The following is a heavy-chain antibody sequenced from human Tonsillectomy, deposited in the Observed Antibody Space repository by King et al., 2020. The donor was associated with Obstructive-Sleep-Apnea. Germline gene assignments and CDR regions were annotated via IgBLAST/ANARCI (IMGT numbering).Heavy chain of an antibody. CDR3: ARLLAGYSSGWYGGLDS. J-gene: IGHJ4*02. D-gene: IGHD6-19*01. CDR2: VYYGGST. Sequence: VQLQESGPGLVKPSETLSLTCTVSDDSIRSYYWNWIRQAPGKGLEWIGNVYYGGSTKYNPSLRSRVTVSIDTSKKQFSLNLTSVTAADTAVYFCARLLAGYSSGWYGGLDSWGQGTLVTVSS. CDR1: DDSIRSYY. V-gene: IGHV4-59*12.